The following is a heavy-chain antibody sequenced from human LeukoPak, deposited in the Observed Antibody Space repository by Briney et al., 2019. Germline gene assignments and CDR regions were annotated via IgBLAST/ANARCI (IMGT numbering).Heavy chain of an antibody. Sequence: SETLPLTCTVSGGSITSNSYYWGWIRQPPGKGLEWIGTMYYSGNTYYNPSLKSRVTISVDTSKNQFSLKLTSVTAADTAVYYCARRWFGELYAFDIWGQGTMVTVSS. J-gene: IGHJ3*02. CDR2: MYYSGNT. CDR1: GGSITSNSYY. V-gene: IGHV4-39*01. D-gene: IGHD3-10*01. CDR3: ARRWFGELYAFDI.